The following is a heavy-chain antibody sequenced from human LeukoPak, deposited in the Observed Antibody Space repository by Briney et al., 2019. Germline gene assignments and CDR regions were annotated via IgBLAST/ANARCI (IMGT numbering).Heavy chain of an antibody. CDR1: GFTFSSYS. CDR2: ISSSSSYI. CDR3: ARDYRVGLLATVPYYYYYYMDV. V-gene: IGHV3-21*01. J-gene: IGHJ6*03. Sequence: GGSLRLSCAASGFTFSSYSMNWVRQAPGKGLEWVSSISSSSSYIYYADSVKGRFTISRDNAKNSLYLQMNSLRDEDTAVYYCARDYRVGLLATVPYYYYYYMDVWGKGTTVTVSS. D-gene: IGHD4-11*01.